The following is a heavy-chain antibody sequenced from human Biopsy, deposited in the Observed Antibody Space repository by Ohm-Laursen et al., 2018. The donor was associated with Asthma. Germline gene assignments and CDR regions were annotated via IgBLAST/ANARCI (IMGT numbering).Heavy chain of an antibody. J-gene: IGHJ3*01. CDR2: IHKNGIG. CDR3: ARQKLAAAEGPFDL. CDR1: NGSISSNFYY. D-gene: IGHD6-13*01. V-gene: IGHV4-39*01. Sequence: TLSLTCTVSNGSISSNFYYWRWIRQPPGKGLEWVGSIHKNGIGYYKSSLKSRLTISVDTSKNQFSLKVTSVTAADTAVYYCARQKLAAAEGPFDLWGQGTMVTVSS.